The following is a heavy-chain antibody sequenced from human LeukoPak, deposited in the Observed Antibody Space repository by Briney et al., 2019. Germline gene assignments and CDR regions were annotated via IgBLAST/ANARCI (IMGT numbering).Heavy chain of an antibody. V-gene: IGHV3-23*01. Sequence: PGGSLRLSCAASGFTFSSYAMSWVRQAPGKGLEWVSTIGGNGDSTYYADSVKGRFTISRDNSKNTLYLQMNGLRAQDTAVYYCAKYDYGGNPNEYYFDYWGQGTLVTVSS. J-gene: IGHJ4*02. D-gene: IGHD4-23*01. CDR3: AKYDYGGNPNEYYFDY. CDR2: IGGNGDST. CDR1: GFTFSSYA.